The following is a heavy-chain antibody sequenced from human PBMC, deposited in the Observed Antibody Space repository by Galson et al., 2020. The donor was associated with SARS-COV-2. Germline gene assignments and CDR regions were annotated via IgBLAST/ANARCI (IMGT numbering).Heavy chain of an antibody. J-gene: IGHJ5*02. CDR1: GDSISSRSFT. V-gene: IGHV4-39*01. D-gene: IGHD6-13*01. CDR2: IYYSESP. Sequence: SETLSLTCTVSGDSISSRSFTWGWIRQPPGKGLEWIGTIYYSESPHYNPSLKSRVSISVDTSKNQFSLKLRSVTAADTAVYYCARRNRWTIAASDPFDPWGQGTLVTVSS. CDR3: ARRNRWTIAASDPFDP.